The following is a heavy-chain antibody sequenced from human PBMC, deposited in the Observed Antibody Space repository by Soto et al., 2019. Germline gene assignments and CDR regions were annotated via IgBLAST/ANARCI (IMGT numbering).Heavy chain of an antibody. CDR3: ARSIQLWFYFDY. V-gene: IGHV1-69*13. J-gene: IGHJ4*02. Sequence: SVKVSFKASGGTFSSYAIGWLRQAPGQGLEWMGGIIPIFGTANYAQKFQGRVTITADESTSTAYMELSSLRSEDTAVYYCARSIQLWFYFDYWGQGTLVTVSS. CDR1: GGTFSSYA. D-gene: IGHD5-18*01. CDR2: IIPIFGTA.